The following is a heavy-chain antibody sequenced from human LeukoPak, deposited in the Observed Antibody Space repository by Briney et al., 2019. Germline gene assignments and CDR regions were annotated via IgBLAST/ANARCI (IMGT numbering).Heavy chain of an antibody. CDR3: ARDMGYDSSGQVRPPWNY. V-gene: IGHV3-7*01. CDR1: GFTFSSYW. D-gene: IGHD3-22*01. CDR2: IKQDGSGK. Sequence: PGGSLRLSCAASGFTFSSYWMSWVRQAPGKGLEWVANIKQDGSGKYYVDSVKGRFTISRDNAKNSLYLQMNSLRAEDTAVYYCARDMGYDSSGQVRPPWNYWGQGTLVTVSS. J-gene: IGHJ4*02.